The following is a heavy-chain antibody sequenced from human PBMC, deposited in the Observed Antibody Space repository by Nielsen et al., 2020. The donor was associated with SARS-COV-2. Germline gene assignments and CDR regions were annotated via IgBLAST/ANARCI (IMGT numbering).Heavy chain of an antibody. Sequence: GGSLRLSCAASGFTFSSYWMSWVRQAPGKGLEWVANIKQDGSEKYYVDSVKGRFTISRDNAKNSLYLQMNSLRAEDTAVYYCARVWGYDSSGYDAFDIWGQGTMVTVSS. D-gene: IGHD3-22*01. CDR1: GFTFSSYW. J-gene: IGHJ3*02. CDR2: IKQDGSEK. V-gene: IGHV3-7*01. CDR3: ARVWGYDSSGYDAFDI.